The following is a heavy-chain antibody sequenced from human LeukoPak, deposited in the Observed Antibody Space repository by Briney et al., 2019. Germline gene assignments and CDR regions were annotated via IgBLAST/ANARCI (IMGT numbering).Heavy chain of an antibody. CDR3: AKDVGGSGSYFGYFDY. V-gene: IGHV3-23*01. Sequence: GGSLRLSCAASGFTFSSYGMSWVRQAPGKGLEWVSAISGSGGSTYYADSVKGRFTISRDNSKNTLYLQMNSLRAEDTAVYYCAKDVGGSGSYFGYFDYWGQGTLVTVSS. CDR2: ISGSGGST. D-gene: IGHD1-26*01. J-gene: IGHJ4*02. CDR1: GFTFSSYG.